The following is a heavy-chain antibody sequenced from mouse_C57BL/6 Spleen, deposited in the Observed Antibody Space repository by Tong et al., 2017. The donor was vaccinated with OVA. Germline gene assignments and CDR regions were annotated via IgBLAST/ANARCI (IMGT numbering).Heavy chain of an antibody. D-gene: IGHD2-10*01. V-gene: IGHV5-4*01. Sequence: EVQLQESGGGLVKPGGSLKLSCAASGFTFSSYAMSWVRQTPEKRLEWVATISDGGSYTYYPDNVKGRFTISRDNAKNNLYLQMSHLKSEDTAMYYCAREGLLSSYFDYWGQGTTLTVSS. CDR1: GFTFSSYA. J-gene: IGHJ2*01. CDR3: AREGLLSSYFDY. CDR2: ISDGGSYT.